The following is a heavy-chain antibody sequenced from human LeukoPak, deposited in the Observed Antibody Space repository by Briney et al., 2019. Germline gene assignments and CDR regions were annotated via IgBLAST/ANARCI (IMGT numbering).Heavy chain of an antibody. J-gene: IGHJ1*01. CDR2: IIPIFGTA. CDR3: IRIWFGDPVGEYFQH. Sequence: SVKVSCKASGGTFSSYAISWVRQAPGQGLEWMGRIIPIFGTANYAQKFQGRVTITTDESTSTAYMELSSLRSEDTAVYYCIRIWFGDPVGEYFQHWGQGTLVTVSS. D-gene: IGHD3-10*01. CDR1: GGTFSSYA. V-gene: IGHV1-69*05.